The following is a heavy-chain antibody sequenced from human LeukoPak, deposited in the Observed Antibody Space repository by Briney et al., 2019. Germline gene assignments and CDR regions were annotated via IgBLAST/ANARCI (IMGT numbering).Heavy chain of an antibody. CDR2: INHSGST. CDR1: GGSFSGYY. CDR3: ARVRFRGFGYYYYGMDV. J-gene: IGHJ6*04. D-gene: IGHD3-10*01. V-gene: IGHV4-34*01. Sequence: SETLSLTCAVYGGSFSGYYWSWIRQPPGKGLEWIGEINHSGSTNYNPSLKSRVTISVDTSKNQFSLKLSSVTAADTAVYYCARVRFRGFGYYYYGMDVWGKGTTDTVSS.